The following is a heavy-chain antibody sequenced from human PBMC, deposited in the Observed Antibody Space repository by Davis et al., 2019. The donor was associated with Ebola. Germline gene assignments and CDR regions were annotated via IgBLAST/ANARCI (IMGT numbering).Heavy chain of an antibody. J-gene: IGHJ3*01. Sequence: AASVKVSCKASGYTFTSYYMHWVRQAPGQGLEWMGNFDPQNNDIIYAHKFEDRVTMTEDTSTHTAYMELSSLRSDDSAVYYCAAGGSRGGFDVWGQGTMVTVS. CDR1: GYTFTSYY. CDR3: AAGGSRGGFDV. V-gene: IGHV1-24*01. CDR2: FDPQNNDI. D-gene: IGHD1-26*01.